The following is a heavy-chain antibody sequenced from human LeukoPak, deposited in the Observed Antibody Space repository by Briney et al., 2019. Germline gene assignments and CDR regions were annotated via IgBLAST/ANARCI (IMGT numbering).Heavy chain of an antibody. CDR2: FSGSGGRT. CDR1: GFTFSSSA. D-gene: IGHD6-13*01. CDR3: AKGSSSWYTQIEY. V-gene: IGHV3-23*01. Sequence: GGSLRLSCAAYGFTFSSSAMSWVPQAPAKGVEWVSGFSGSGGRTYYADSVKGRFTISRDNSKNTLYLQMNSLRAEDTAVYYCAKGSSSWYTQIEYWGQGTLVTVSS. J-gene: IGHJ4*02.